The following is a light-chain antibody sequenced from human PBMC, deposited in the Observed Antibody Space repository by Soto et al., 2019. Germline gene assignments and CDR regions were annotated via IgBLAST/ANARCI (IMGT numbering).Light chain of an antibody. Sequence: ETKLTQSASTWAASPRDRGILSCRASQSISSNLAWYQQKPGKAPTLLIYDASTIKTGVPARFSGSGSGTEFTLTISSLQPEDVAAYYCQQYNNFSQTFGQGTKVDI. CDR3: QQYNNFSQT. CDR2: DAS. V-gene: IGKV1-5*01. CDR1: QSISSN. J-gene: IGKJ1*01.